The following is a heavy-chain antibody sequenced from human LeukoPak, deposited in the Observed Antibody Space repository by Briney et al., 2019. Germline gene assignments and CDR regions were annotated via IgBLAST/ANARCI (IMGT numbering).Heavy chain of an antibody. D-gene: IGHD6-25*01. V-gene: IGHV4-38-2*02. Sequence: SETLSLTCTVSGYSISSGYYWGWIRQAPGKGLEWIGSIYSSGSTYYNSSLKSRVTISIDTSKNQVSLKMSSVTAVDTAVYYCAKSGGYGLIDYWGQGTLVTVSS. J-gene: IGHJ4*01. CDR3: AKSGGYGLIDY. CDR1: GYSISSGYY. CDR2: IYSSGST.